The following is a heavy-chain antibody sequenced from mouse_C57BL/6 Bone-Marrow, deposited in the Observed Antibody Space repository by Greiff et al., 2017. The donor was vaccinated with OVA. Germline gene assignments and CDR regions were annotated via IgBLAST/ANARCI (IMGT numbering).Heavy chain of an antibody. J-gene: IGHJ2*01. D-gene: IGHD2-12*01. Sequence: QVQLQQPGAELVMPGASVKLSCKASGYTFTSYWMHWVKQRPGQGLEWIGEIDPSDSYTNYNQKFKGKSTLTVDKSSSTAYMQLSSLTSEDSAVYYCAFYSNDGYFDYWGQGTTLTVSS. CDR1: GYTFTSYW. CDR2: IDPSDSYT. CDR3: AFYSNDGYFDY. V-gene: IGHV1-69*01.